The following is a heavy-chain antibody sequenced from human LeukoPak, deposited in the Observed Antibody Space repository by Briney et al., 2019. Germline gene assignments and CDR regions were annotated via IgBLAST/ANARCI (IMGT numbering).Heavy chain of an antibody. CDR2: IYYSGST. V-gene: IGHV4-59*12. Sequence: SETLSLTCTVFGGSISSYYWSWIRQPPGKGLEWIGYIYYSGSTNYNPSLKSRVTISVDTSKNQFSLKLSSVTAADTAVYYCASQVIVVVVAATPGASWFDPWGQGTLVTVSS. CDR3: ASQVIVVVVAATPGASWFDP. J-gene: IGHJ5*02. D-gene: IGHD2-15*01. CDR1: GGSISSYY.